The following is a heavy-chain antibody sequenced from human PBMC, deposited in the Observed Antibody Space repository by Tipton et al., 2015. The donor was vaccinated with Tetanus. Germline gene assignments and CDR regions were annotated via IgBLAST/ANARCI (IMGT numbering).Heavy chain of an antibody. Sequence: TLSLTCSVSGGSIRSGDYQWNWIRQPPGKGLEWLAYVSYSGSTNSNYDLKSRITISRDTSKNQFSLKLTSVTAADTAVYYCARLTGHSMDVVDYYYFGMDVWGQGTKVTVSS. CDR3: ARLTGHSMDVVDYYYFGMDV. CDR1: GGSIRSGDYQ. D-gene: IGHD2-21*01. CDR2: VSYSGST. V-gene: IGHV4-61*08. J-gene: IGHJ6*02.